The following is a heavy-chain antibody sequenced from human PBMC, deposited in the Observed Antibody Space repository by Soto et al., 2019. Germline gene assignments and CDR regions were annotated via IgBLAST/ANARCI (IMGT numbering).Heavy chain of an antibody. Sequence: QVQLVESGGGVVQPGRSLRLSCATSGFTFTSYSLYWVRQAPGKGLERGARRSYDGNNKFSADTVRGRFTISRDISKDTMSRQISSLRAEDTAVYYCACDYKTWPYNSGCLPHAFDIWGQGTVVTVSS. CDR3: ACDYKTWPYNSGCLPHAFDI. V-gene: IGHV3-30-3*01. J-gene: IGHJ3*02. CDR1: GFTFTSYS. CDR2: RSYDGNNK. D-gene: IGHD6-19*01.